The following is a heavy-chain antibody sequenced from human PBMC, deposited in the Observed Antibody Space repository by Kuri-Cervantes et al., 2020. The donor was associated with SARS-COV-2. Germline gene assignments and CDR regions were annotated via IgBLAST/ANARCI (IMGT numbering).Heavy chain of an antibody. CDR1: GGTFSSYA. CDR3: VRGGGITIFGVIPNAQRAGIVSSFDY. Sequence: SVKVSCKASGGTFSSYAISWVRQAPGQGLEWMGRIIPIFGTANYAQKFQGRVTITADESTSTAYMELSSLRSEDTAVYYCVRGGGITIFGVIPNAQRAGIVSSFDYWGQGTLVTVSS. D-gene: IGHD3-3*01. V-gene: IGHV1-69*13. J-gene: IGHJ4*02. CDR2: IIPIFGTA.